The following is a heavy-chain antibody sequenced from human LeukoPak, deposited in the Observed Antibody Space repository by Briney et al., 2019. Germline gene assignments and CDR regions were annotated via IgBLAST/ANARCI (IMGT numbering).Heavy chain of an antibody. CDR1: GFTFSSYA. Sequence: GGSLRLSCAASGFTFSSYAMHWVRQAPGKGLEWVAVISYDGSNKYYADSVKGRFTISRDNSKNTLYLQMNSLRAEDTAVYYCARGAGGIVVVPAYWGQGTLVTVSS. D-gene: IGHD2-2*01. V-gene: IGHV3-30-3*01. J-gene: IGHJ4*02. CDR3: ARGAGGIVVVPAY. CDR2: ISYDGSNK.